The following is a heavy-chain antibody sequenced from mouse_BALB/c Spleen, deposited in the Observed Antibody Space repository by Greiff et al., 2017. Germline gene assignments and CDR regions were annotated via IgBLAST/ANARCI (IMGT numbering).Heavy chain of an antibody. CDR3: ATFYYGYPFAY. CDR2: IDPENGDT. D-gene: IGHD2-2*01. V-gene: IGHV14-4*02. CDR1: GFNIKDYY. J-gene: IGHJ3*01. Sequence: VQLQQSGAELVRSGASVKLSCTASGFNIKDYYMHWVKQRPEQGLEWIGWIDPENGDTEYAPKFQGKATMTADTSSNTAYLQLSSLTSEDTAVYYCATFYYGYPFAYWGQGTLVTVSA.